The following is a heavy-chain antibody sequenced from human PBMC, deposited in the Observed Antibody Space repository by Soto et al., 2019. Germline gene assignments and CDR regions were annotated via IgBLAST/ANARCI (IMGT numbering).Heavy chain of an antibody. J-gene: IGHJ4*02. Sequence: GGSLRLSCEASGFTFSSYYMHWVRQAPGKGLECVSRISTDGSDTRYADSVKGRFTISRDNAKSTMYLQMNSLRADDAAVYFCVRGGLREKYPGTYWGQGTLVTVSS. CDR1: GFTFSSYY. D-gene: IGHD2-2*01. CDR2: ISTDGSDT. CDR3: VRGGLREKYPGTY. V-gene: IGHV3-74*01.